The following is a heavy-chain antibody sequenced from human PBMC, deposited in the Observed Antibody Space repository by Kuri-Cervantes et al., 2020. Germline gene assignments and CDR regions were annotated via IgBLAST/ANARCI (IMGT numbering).Heavy chain of an antibody. CDR2: IWYDGSNK. V-gene: IGHV3-33*08. Sequence: GGSLRLSCAASGFTFSSYGMHWVRQAPGKGLEWVAVIWYDGSNKYYADSVKGRFTISRDNSKNTLYLQMYSLRAEDTAVYYCARVTLRGNWFDPWGQGTLVTVSS. CDR3: ARVTLRGNWFDP. D-gene: IGHD3-16*01. CDR1: GFTFSSYG. J-gene: IGHJ5*02.